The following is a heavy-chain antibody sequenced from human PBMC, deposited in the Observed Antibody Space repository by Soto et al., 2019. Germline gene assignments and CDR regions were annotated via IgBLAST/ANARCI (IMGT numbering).Heavy chain of an antibody. CDR2: ISGSGGST. V-gene: IGHV3-23*01. Sequence: EVQLLESGGGLVQPGGSLRLSCAASGFTFSSYAMSWVRQAPGKGLEWVSAISGSGGSTYYADSVKGRFTISRDNSKNTLYLQMNSLRAEDTAIYYCAKARFRDSSMFLLDYWGQGTLVTVSS. J-gene: IGHJ4*02. CDR1: GFTFSSYA. CDR3: AKARFRDSSMFLLDY. D-gene: IGHD6-19*01.